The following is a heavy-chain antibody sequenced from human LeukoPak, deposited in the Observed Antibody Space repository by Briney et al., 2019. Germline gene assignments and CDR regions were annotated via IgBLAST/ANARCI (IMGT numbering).Heavy chain of an antibody. CDR2: ISSSSSYI. CDR1: GFTFSSYE. Sequence: GGSLRLSCAASGFTFSSYEMNWVRQAPGKGLEWVSSISSSSSYIYYADSVKGRFTTSRDNAKNSLYLQMNSLRAEDTAVYYCARDLQYYENYWGQGTLVTVSS. CDR3: ARDLQYYENY. D-gene: IGHD3-3*01. V-gene: IGHV3-21*01. J-gene: IGHJ4*02.